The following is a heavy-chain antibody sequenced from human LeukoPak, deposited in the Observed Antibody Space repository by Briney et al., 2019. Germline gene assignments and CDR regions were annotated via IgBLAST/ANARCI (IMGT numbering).Heavy chain of an antibody. CDR2: IHTSGST. CDR3: AIESGDCPVVWFDP. CDR1: GGSIRSYY. J-gene: IGHJ5*02. D-gene: IGHD2-21*02. V-gene: IGHV4-4*07. Sequence: SETLSLTCTVSGGSIRSYYWSWIRQPAGKGLEWMGRIHTSGSTNYNPSLKSRVTVSLDTSKKQFSLNLSSVTAADTAVYYCAIESGDCPVVWFDPWGQGTLVTVSS.